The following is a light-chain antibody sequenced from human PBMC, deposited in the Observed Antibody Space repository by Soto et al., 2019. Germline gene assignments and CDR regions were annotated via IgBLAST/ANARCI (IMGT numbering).Light chain of an antibody. CDR3: QQRSNSWT. CDR1: QSVSSY. CDR2: DAS. J-gene: IGKJ1*01. V-gene: IGKV3-11*01. Sequence: EIVLTQSPATLSLSPGERATLSCRASQSVSSYLAWYQQKPGQAPRLLIYDASNRATGIPARFSGSGSGTDFTLTISSLEPEDVEVYYCQQRSNSWTFGQGTKVEIK.